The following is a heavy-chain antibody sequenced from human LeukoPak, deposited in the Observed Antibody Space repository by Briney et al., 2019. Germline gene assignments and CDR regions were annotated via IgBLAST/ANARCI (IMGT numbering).Heavy chain of an antibody. D-gene: IGHD1-26*01. CDR2: IYYSGST. CDR1: GGSISSYY. Sequence: SETLSLTCTVSGGSISSYYWGWIRQPPGKGLEWIGSIYYSGSTYYNPSLKSRVTISVDTSKNQFSLKLSSVTAADTAVYYCARVGLATSWFDPWGQGTLVTVSS. V-gene: IGHV4-39*07. CDR3: ARVGLATSWFDP. J-gene: IGHJ5*02.